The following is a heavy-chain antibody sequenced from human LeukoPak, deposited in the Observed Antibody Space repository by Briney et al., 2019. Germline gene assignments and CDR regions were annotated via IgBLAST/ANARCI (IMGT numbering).Heavy chain of an antibody. CDR3: ARESYDSSGYYYTPPDY. CDR1: GGSFSGYY. V-gene: IGHV4-34*01. CDR2: INHSGST. J-gene: IGHJ4*02. D-gene: IGHD3-22*01. Sequence: SETLSLTCAVYGGSFSGYYWSWIRQPPGKGLEWIGEINHSGSTYYNPSLKSRVTISVDTSKNQFSLKLSSVTAADTAVYYCARESYDSSGYYYTPPDYWGQGTLVTVSS.